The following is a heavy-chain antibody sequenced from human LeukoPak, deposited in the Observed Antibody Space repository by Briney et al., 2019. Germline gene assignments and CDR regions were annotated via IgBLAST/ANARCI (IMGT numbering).Heavy chain of an antibody. V-gene: IGHV4-4*02. CDR3: ARAYYYYYMDV. J-gene: IGHJ6*03. CDR1: GGSISSSNW. CDR2: IYHSGST. Sequence: SETLSLTCAVSGGSISSSNWWSWVRQPPGKGLEWIGEIYHSGSTNYNPSLKSRVTISVDTSKNQFSLKLSSVTAADTAVYYCARAYYYYYMDVWGKGTTVTISS.